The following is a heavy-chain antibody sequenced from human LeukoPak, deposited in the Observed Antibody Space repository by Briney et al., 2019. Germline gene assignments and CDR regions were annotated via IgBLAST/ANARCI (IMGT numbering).Heavy chain of an antibody. Sequence: PSETLSLTCTVSGGSIRSSYYYWGWIRQPPGKGLEWIGSIYDSGSTYYNPSLKSRVTISVDTSKNQFSLKLNSVTAADTAVYYCAKQRRDGYNYFDYWGQGTLVTVSS. CDR1: GGSIRSSYYY. V-gene: IGHV4-39*01. D-gene: IGHD5-24*01. CDR2: IYDSGST. J-gene: IGHJ4*02. CDR3: AKQRRDGYNYFDY.